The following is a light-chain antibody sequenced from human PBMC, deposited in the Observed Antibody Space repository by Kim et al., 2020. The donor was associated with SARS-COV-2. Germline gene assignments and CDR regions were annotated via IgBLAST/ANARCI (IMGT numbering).Light chain of an antibody. CDR1: KSIDNY. CDR3: QQSYNTPWT. CDR2: AAT. Sequence: DIQMTQSPASLSASVGDRVTITCRASKSIDNYVNWYQQRAGKAPKLLLSAATKLQSGVPSRLSGSGSGTDFTLIITNLQPEDFATYYCQQSYNTPWTFGQGTKVDIK. J-gene: IGKJ1*01. V-gene: IGKV1-39*01.